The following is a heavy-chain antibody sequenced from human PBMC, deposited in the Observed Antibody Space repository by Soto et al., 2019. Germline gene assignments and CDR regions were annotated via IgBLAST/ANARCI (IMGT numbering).Heavy chain of an antibody. Sequence: ASVKVSCKASGYTFTGYYMHWVRQAPGQGLEWMGWINPNSGGTNYAQKFQGRVTMTSDTSISTAYMELSRLRSDDTAVYYCARIAVAGTGPSFDPWGQGTLVTVSS. V-gene: IGHV1-2*02. CDR2: INPNSGGT. J-gene: IGHJ5*02. CDR1: GYTFTGYY. CDR3: ARIAVAGTGPSFDP. D-gene: IGHD6-19*01.